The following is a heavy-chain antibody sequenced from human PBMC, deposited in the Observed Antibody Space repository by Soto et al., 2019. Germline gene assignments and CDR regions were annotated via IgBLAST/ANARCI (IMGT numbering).Heavy chain of an antibody. CDR3: ARDTHSAGGWFDT. D-gene: IGHD2-15*01. CDR2: ITPLFGIP. CDR1: GGTSRSLS. Sequence: QVQLVQSGAEVKKPGSSVKVSCKASGGTSRSLSITWVRQAPGQGLEWMGGITPLFGIPNYPQKFQGRLTITADKSTGTDYLELSSLRSEDTAVYYCARDTHSAGGWFDTWGRGTLVTVSS. V-gene: IGHV1-69*17. J-gene: IGHJ5*02.